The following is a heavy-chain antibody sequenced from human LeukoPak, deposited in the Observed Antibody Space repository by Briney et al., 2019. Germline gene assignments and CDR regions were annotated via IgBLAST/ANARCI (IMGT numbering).Heavy chain of an antibody. CDR2: FDPDDDET. Sequence: APVKVSCKVSGYILTELSIHWVRQVPGKGLEWMGGFDPDDDETIYAQEFQGRVTMTEDTSIDTAYMELSNLRSEDTAVYYCATLAPHYYNSGNAFDYWGQGTLVTVSS. CDR3: ATLAPHYYNSGNAFDY. J-gene: IGHJ4*02. V-gene: IGHV1-24*01. CDR1: GYILTELS. D-gene: IGHD3-10*01.